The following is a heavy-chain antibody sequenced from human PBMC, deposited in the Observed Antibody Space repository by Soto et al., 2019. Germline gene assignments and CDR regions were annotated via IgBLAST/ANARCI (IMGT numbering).Heavy chain of an antibody. V-gene: IGHV3-21*06. J-gene: IGHJ4*02. D-gene: IGHD2-21*01. CDR2: INDRSNYI. CDR3: ANFPSCGSSTCLEY. Sequence: GVCKDTGKGLEWVSSINDRSNYIYYADSVKGRFTISRDNAINSLYLQMNSLRPDDTAVYYCANFPSCGSSTCLEYWGRGTLVTVSS.